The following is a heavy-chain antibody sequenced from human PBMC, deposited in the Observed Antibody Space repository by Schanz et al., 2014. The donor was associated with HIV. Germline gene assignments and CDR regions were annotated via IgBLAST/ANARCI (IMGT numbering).Heavy chain of an antibody. J-gene: IGHJ1*01. CDR3: ATALLS. Sequence: EVQLLESGGGLVQPGGSLRLSCAASGFTFSSYAMSWVRLAPGKGLEWIGLIKSKTDGGTTDYAAPVKGRFIISRDDSKDTLYLQMNSLKTEDTAMYYCATALLSWGQGTLVTVSS. CDR1: GFTFSSYA. CDR2: IKSKTDGGTT. V-gene: IGHV3-15*01.